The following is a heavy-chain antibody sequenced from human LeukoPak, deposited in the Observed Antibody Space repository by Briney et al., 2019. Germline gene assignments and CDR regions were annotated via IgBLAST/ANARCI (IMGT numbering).Heavy chain of an antibody. D-gene: IGHD4-17*01. CDR1: GFTFSSYA. Sequence: GGSLRLSCAASGFTFSSYAMHWVRQAPGKGLEWVAVISYDGSNKYYADSVKGRFTISRDNSKNTLYLQMNSLRAEDTAVYYCARDHGDPDYYYGMDVWGQGTTVTVSS. J-gene: IGHJ6*02. V-gene: IGHV3-30-3*01. CDR2: ISYDGSNK. CDR3: ARDHGDPDYYYGMDV.